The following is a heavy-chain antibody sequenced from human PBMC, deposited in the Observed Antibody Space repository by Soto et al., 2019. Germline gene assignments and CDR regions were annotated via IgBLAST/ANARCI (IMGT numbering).Heavy chain of an antibody. CDR2: VSIGGST. V-gene: IGHV3-23*01. CDR1: GFTFSSYA. J-gene: IGHJ4*02. Sequence: DVQLLESGGGLVQPEGSLRLSCAASGFTFSSYAMGWVRQGPGKGLEWVAVVSIGGSTHYADSVRGRFTISRDNSKNTLSLQMNSLTAEDTAVYFCAKRCGAGGHFDYWGQGAQVTVSS. CDR3: AKRCGAGGHFDY. D-gene: IGHD2-21*01.